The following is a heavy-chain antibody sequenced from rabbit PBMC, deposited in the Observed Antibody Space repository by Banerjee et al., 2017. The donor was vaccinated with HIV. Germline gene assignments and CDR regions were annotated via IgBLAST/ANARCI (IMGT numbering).Heavy chain of an antibody. CDR3: ARDYRYAALTGYVYGNGIDL. D-gene: IGHD6-1*01. V-gene: IGHV1S40*01. J-gene: IGHJ6*01. Sequence: QSLEESGGDLVKPGASLTLTCTASGFSFSSGYWICWVRQAPGKGLEWSACIYAGSSGSTNYASCAKGRFTISKTSSTTVTLQMTSLTAADTAPYFCARDYRYAALTGYVYGNGIDLWGPGTLVTVS. CDR1: GFSFSSGYW. CDR2: IYAGSSGST.